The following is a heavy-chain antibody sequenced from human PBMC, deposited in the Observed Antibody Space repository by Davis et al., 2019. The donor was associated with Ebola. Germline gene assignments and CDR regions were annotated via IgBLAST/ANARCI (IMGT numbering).Heavy chain of an antibody. J-gene: IGHJ6*02. CDR3: AREDQGVYAYYYGMDV. Sequence: GGSLRLSCAASGFTFSSYGMHWVRQAPGKGLEWVAVIWYDGSNKYYADSVKGRFTISRDNSKNTLYLQMNSLRAEDTAVYYCAREDQGVYAYYYGMDVWGQGTTVTVSS. V-gene: IGHV3-33*01. CDR1: GFTFSSYG. CDR2: IWYDGSNK. D-gene: IGHD2-8*01.